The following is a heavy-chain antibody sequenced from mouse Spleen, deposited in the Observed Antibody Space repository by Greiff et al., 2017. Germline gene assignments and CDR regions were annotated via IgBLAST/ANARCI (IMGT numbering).Heavy chain of an antibody. CDR1: GYTFTSYV. Sequence: EVQLVESGPELVKPGASVKMSCKASGYTFTSYVMHWVKQKPGQGLEWIGYIIPNNDDTKYNEKFKGKATLTSDKSSSIAYMELSSLTSEDSAVYYCAREGATDHGNFDVWGAGTTVTVSS. V-gene: IGHV1-14*01. D-gene: IGHD6-1*01. CDR3: AREGATDHGNFDV. CDR2: IIPNNDDT. J-gene: IGHJ1*01.